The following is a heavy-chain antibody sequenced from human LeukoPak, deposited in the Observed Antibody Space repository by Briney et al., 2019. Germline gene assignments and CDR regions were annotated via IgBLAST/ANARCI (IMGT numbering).Heavy chain of an antibody. D-gene: IGHD1/OR15-1a*01. Sequence: GASVKVSCKASGYTFTSYGISWVRQAPGPGLEWMGWISAYNGNTNYAQKLQGRVTMTTDTSTSTAYMELRSLRSDDTAVYYCARVEHRARPYAFDIWGQGTMVTVSS. CDR3: ARVEHRARPYAFDI. V-gene: IGHV1-18*01. CDR1: GYTFTSYG. J-gene: IGHJ3*02. CDR2: ISAYNGNT.